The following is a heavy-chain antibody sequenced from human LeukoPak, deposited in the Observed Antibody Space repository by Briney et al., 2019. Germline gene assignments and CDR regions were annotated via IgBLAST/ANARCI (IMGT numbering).Heavy chain of an antibody. Sequence: NPSETLSLTCAVYGGSFSGYYWGWLRQPPGKGLEWIGEINHSGSTNYNPSLKSRVTISVDTSKNQFSLKLSSVTAADTAVYYCVRGRHSSSWYGGPYFDYWGQGTLVTVSS. CDR1: GGSFSGYY. CDR2: INHSGST. V-gene: IGHV4-34*01. CDR3: VRGRHSSSWYGGPYFDY. D-gene: IGHD6-13*01. J-gene: IGHJ4*02.